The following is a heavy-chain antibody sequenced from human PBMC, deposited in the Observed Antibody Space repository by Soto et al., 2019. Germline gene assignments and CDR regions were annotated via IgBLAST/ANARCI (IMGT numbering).Heavy chain of an antibody. CDR2: IYYSGST. CDR1: GGSISSYY. CDR3: ARDRWVRGENRTYYYYGMDV. D-gene: IGHD3-10*01. J-gene: IGHJ6*02. V-gene: IGHV4-59*01. Sequence: PSDTLSLTCAVSGGSISSYYWSWIRQPPGKGLEWIGYIYYSGSTNYNPSLKSRVTISVDTSKNQFSLKLSSVTAADTAVYYCARDRWVRGENRTYYYYGMDVWGQGTTVT.